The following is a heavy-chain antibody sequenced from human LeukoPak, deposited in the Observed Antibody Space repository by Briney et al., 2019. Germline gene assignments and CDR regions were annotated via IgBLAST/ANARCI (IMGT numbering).Heavy chain of an antibody. Sequence: GGSLRLSCAASGFTFSSYTMSWVRQAPGKGLEWVSGISGSGGRTYYADTVKGRFTISRDNSKNTLYLLMNSLRAEDTALYYCAKTDSSDYSYFFDYWGQGNLVTVSS. J-gene: IGHJ4*02. CDR3: AKTDSSDYSYFFDY. CDR1: GFTFSSYT. CDR2: ISGSGGRT. V-gene: IGHV3-23*01. D-gene: IGHD3-22*01.